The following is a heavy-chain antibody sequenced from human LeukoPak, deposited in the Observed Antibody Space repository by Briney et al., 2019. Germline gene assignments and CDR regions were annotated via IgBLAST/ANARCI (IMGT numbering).Heavy chain of an antibody. CDR3: AKGGPTGDLRSPGRDW. CDR2: ISVSGANT. CDR1: GFPLSSYA. J-gene: IGHJ4*02. D-gene: IGHD7-27*01. Sequence: PGGSLRLSCAVSGFPLSSYAKSWVRQAPGKGLEWVSGISVSGANTYYADSVKGRFTISRDNSKNSVYLQMNGLRAEDTAVYYCAKGGPTGDLRSPGRDWWGQGALVTVSS. V-gene: IGHV3-23*01.